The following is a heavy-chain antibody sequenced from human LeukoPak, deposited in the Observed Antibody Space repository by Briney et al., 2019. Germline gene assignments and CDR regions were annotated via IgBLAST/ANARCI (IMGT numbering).Heavy chain of an antibody. J-gene: IGHJ4*02. V-gene: IGHV5-51*01. CDR2: IYPGDSDA. CDR1: GYSFTTYW. Sequence: GESLKISCKGSGYSFTTYWIAWVRQMPGKGLEWMGIIYPGDSDARYSPSFQGQVTFSADKSISTAYLQWSSLKASDTAMYYCARQQVGATIPLDCWGQGTLVTVSS. CDR3: ARQQVGATIPLDC. D-gene: IGHD1-26*01.